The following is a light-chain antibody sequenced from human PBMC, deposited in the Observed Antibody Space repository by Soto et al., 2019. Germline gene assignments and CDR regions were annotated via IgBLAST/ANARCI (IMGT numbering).Light chain of an antibody. Sequence: DVVMTQSPLSLPVTLGQPASISCRSSQSLVYSDGNIYLSWFQQRPGQSPRRLIYKVSNRDSGVPDRLSGSGSDTDFTLKISRVEAEDVAVYYCMQGTHWPYTFGQGTKLEI. CDR1: QSLVYSDGNIY. V-gene: IGKV2-30*01. CDR3: MQGTHWPYT. J-gene: IGKJ2*01. CDR2: KVS.